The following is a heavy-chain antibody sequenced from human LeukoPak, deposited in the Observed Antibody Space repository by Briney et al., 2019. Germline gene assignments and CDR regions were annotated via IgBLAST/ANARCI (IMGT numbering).Heavy chain of an antibody. CDR2: ISCNSSTI. V-gene: IGHV3-9*03. D-gene: IGHD3-10*01. CDR1: GFSFDNYT. CDR3: VKSPRGAVWYYFDY. J-gene: IGHJ4*02. Sequence: SARSLRLSCAASGFSFDNYTMHWVRQGPGKGLEWVSGISCNSSTIKYADSVKGRFTISRDNAKSSLYLRMNSLRAEDMALYYCVKSPRGAVWYYFDYWGQGTLVTVSS.